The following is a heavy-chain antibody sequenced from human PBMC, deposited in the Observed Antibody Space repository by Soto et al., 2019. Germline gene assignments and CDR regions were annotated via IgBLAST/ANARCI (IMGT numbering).Heavy chain of an antibody. CDR3: ARDLRKNRYFDL. CDR1: GFTFNTYG. V-gene: IGHV3-33*01. CDR2: ISYDGSNE. J-gene: IGHJ2*01. Sequence: QVQLVESGGGVVQPGRSLSLSCAASGFTFNTYGMHWVRQAPGKGLEWVAVISYDGSNEYYADSVKGRFTISRDNSKNTLDLQMNSLRVEDTALYYCARDLRKNRYFDLWGRGTLVTVSA.